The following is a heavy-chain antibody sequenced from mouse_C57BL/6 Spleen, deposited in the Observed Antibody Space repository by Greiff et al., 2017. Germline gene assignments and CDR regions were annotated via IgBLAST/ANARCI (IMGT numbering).Heavy chain of an antibody. V-gene: IGHV1-53*01. CDR1: GYTFTSYW. CDR2: INPSNGGT. Sequence: QVHVKQPGTELVKPGASVKLSCKASGYTFTSYWMHWVKQRPGQGLEWIGNINPSNGGTNYNEKFKSKATLTVDKSSSTAYMQLSSLTSEDSAVYYCARLGYSNYVDYWGQGTTLTVSS. CDR3: ARLGYSNYVDY. D-gene: IGHD2-5*01. J-gene: IGHJ2*01.